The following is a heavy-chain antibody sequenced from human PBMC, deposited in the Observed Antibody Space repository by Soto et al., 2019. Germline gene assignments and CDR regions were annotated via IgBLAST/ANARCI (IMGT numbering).Heavy chain of an antibody. Sequence: GGSLRLSCAASGFTFSSYSMNWVRQAPGKGLEWVSSISSSSSYIYYADSVKGRFTISRDNAKNSLYLQMNSLRAEDTAVYYCARDLTNWQQLVPAGLWFDPWGQGTLVTVSS. J-gene: IGHJ5*02. CDR2: ISSSSSYI. CDR1: GFTFSSYS. V-gene: IGHV3-21*01. CDR3: ARDLTNWQQLVPAGLWFDP. D-gene: IGHD6-13*01.